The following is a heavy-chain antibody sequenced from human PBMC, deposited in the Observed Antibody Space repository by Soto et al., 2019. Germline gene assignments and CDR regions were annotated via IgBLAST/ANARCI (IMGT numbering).Heavy chain of an antibody. D-gene: IGHD2-2*01. CDR2: ISPGDSDT. CDR1: GFRFTSYW. V-gene: IGHV5-51*01. J-gene: IGHJ4*02. Sequence: GESLKISCNGSGFRFTSYWIAWVRQMPWKGLEWMGIISPGDSDTRYSPSFQGLVTISADKSISAAYLQWSSLKASDTAMYYCARGYCSSTSCSGYSDYWGQGTLVTVSS. CDR3: ARGYCSSTSCSGYSDY.